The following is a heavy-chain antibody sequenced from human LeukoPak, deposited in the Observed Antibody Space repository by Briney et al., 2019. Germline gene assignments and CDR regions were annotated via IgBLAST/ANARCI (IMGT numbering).Heavy chain of an antibody. D-gene: IGHD2-21*01. CDR2: IYYSGST. V-gene: IGHV4-31*03. CDR3: ASYQSVVHFFRY. J-gene: IGHJ4*02. CDR1: GGSISSGGYS. Sequence: SETLSLTCTVSGGSISSGGYSWSWIRQHPGKGLEWIGYIYYSGSTYYNPSLKSRVTISVDTSKNQLSLKLSSVTAADTAVYYCASYQSVVHFFRYWGQGTLVTVSS.